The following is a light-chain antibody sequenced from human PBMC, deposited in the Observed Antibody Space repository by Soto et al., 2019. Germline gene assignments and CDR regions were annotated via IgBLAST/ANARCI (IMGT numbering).Light chain of an antibody. CDR3: QQRSNWLT. J-gene: IGKJ4*01. V-gene: IGKV3-11*01. CDR1: ESVNIY. CDR2: DAS. Sequence: ELVLTQSPATLSLSPGERATLSCRASESVNIYLAWYQQKPGQAPRLLIYDASNRATGIPARFSGSGSGTDFTLTISTLEPEDFAIYYCQQRSNWLTFGGGTKVDIK.